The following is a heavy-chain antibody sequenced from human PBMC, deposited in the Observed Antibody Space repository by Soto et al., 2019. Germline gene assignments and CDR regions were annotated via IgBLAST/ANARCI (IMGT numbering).Heavy chain of an antibody. D-gene: IGHD2-2*01. CDR2: IYYNGNT. Sequence: SEILSLTCTVSGCSIISGDYYWSWIRQLPGKDLEWIAYIYYNGNTYYTPSLKSRATISLDTSRNQFFLNLNSVTAADTAVYYCARVPDYWGQGILVTIS. J-gene: IGHJ4*02. CDR1: GCSIISGDYY. V-gene: IGHV4-30-4*08. CDR3: ARVPDY.